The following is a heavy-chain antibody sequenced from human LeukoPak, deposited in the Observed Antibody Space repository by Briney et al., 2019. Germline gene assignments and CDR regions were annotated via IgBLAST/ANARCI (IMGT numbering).Heavy chain of an antibody. J-gene: IGHJ4*02. Sequence: GGSLRLSCAASGFTFSSYSMNWVRQAPGKGLELVSSISSSSSYIYYADSVKGRFTISRDNAKNSLYLQMNSLRAEDTAVYYCARAKNVLLWFGELLAGPDFDYWGQGTLVTVSS. V-gene: IGHV3-21*01. D-gene: IGHD3-10*01. CDR1: GFTFSSYS. CDR3: ARAKNVLLWFGELLAGPDFDY. CDR2: ISSSSSYI.